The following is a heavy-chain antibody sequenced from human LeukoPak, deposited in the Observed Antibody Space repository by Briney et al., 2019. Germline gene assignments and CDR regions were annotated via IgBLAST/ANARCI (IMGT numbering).Heavy chain of an antibody. CDR2: ISGSGGST. CDR1: GFIFSNYA. Sequence: GGSLRLSCAASGFIFSNYAMTWGRQAPGKGLEWVSVISGSGGSTYYAESVKGRFTISRDNAKNTLYLQMNSLRAEDMAVYCCAKHLYSTEGCFDPWGQGTVVTVSS. V-gene: IGHV3-23*01. D-gene: IGHD6-13*01. CDR3: AKHLYSTEGCFDP. J-gene: IGHJ5*02.